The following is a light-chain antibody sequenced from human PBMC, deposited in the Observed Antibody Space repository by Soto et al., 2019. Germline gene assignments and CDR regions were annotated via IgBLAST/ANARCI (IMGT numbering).Light chain of an antibody. J-gene: IGLJ1*01. CDR3: AAWDDSLSVLYA. CDR2: RNN. CDR1: SSNIGSNY. Sequence: QSVLTQPPSASGTPGQRVTISCSGSSSNIGSNYVYWYQQLPGTAPKLLIYRNNQRPSGVPDRFSGSKSGTSASLAISGLRSEDEADYYCAAWDDSLSVLYAFGTGTKVT. V-gene: IGLV1-47*01.